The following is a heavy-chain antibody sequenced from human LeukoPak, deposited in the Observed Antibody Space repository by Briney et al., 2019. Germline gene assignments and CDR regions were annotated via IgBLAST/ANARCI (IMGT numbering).Heavy chain of an antibody. CDR2: VNPSGGST. Sequence: ASVKVSCKTSGYTFTSSYMHWVRQAPGQGLEWMGIVNPSGGSTSYAPKFQGRVTMTRDTSTSTVYMELSSLKSEDTAVYYCARDTAAAGTGEEVEFDCWGQGTLVTVSS. V-gene: IGHV1-46*01. J-gene: IGHJ4*02. D-gene: IGHD6-13*01. CDR3: ARDTAAAGTGEEVEFDC. CDR1: GYTFTSSY.